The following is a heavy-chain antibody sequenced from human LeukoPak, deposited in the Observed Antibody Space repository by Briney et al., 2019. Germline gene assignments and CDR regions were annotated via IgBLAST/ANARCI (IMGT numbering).Heavy chain of an antibody. CDR1: GFTFSSYA. V-gene: IGHV3-23*01. Sequence: GGSLKLSCAASGFTFSSYAMSWVRQAPGQGLEWFAGIIGSGGSTHYADSAKGRFTISRDNTTNTLYLQMNSLRAEDTAVYYCAKEDVLRFLDVWGQGTTVTVS. CDR2: IIGSGGST. CDR3: AKEDVLRFLDV. D-gene: IGHD3-3*01. J-gene: IGHJ6*02.